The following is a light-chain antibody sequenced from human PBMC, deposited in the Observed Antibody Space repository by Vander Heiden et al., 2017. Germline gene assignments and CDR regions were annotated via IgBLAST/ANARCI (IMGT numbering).Light chain of an antibody. J-gene: IGLJ1*01. CDR2: DVD. CDR1: SSDIGGYSY. Sequence: HSALTQPASVSVSPRLSITISCTGTSSDIGGYSYVSWYQRHPGKAPKLIIYDVDSRPSGVSNRFSGSKSGKTASLTISGLQAEDEAEYYCSSYTTSGTFPYVFGAGTQVTVL. CDR3: SSYTTSGTFPYV. V-gene: IGLV2-14*01.